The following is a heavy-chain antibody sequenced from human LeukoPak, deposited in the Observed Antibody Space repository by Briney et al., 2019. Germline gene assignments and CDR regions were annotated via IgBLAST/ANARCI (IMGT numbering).Heavy chain of an antibody. J-gene: IGHJ4*02. V-gene: IGHV1-69*06. CDR2: IIPLFGTT. CDR3: ATDPHYGGDSYCFDY. Sequence: SVKVSCKASEGTFNNYSVTWVRQAPGQGLEWMGGIIPLFGTTNYAQKFQGRVTITADKSTSTAYMELNRLRSDDTAVYYCATDPHYGGDSYCFDYWGQGSLVTVSS. CDR1: EGTFNNYS. D-gene: IGHD4-23*01.